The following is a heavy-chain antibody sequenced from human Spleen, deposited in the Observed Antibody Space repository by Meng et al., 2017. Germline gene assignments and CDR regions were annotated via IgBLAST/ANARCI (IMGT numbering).Heavy chain of an antibody. CDR2: IDHSGG. V-gene: IGHV4-34*01. J-gene: IGHJ4*02. CDR3: ARGFRLHYGSQSYFDY. D-gene: IGHD3-10*01. Sequence: SETLSLTCAVYGVSFSGHHWNWIRQTPGKGLEWIGEIDHSGGNYNPSLKSRVPISADTSRNQFSLKVTSVTAADTAVYFCARGFRLHYGSQSYFDYWGQGTLVTVSS. CDR1: GVSFSGHH.